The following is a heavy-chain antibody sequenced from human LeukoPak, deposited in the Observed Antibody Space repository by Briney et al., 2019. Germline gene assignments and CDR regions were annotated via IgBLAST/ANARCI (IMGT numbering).Heavy chain of an antibody. J-gene: IGHJ6*04. CDR1: AGSISGYY. CDR2: INHSGST. D-gene: IGHD6-13*01. V-gene: IGHV4-34*01. CDR3: ARGISLRVRYSRHGMDV. Sequence: PSETLSLSCAVYAGSISGYYWSWIRQPPGKGLEWNGEINHSGSTDYNPSLKSRVTISVDTSKNQFSLKLSSVTAADTAVYYCARGISLRVRYSRHGMDVWGKGTTVTVSS.